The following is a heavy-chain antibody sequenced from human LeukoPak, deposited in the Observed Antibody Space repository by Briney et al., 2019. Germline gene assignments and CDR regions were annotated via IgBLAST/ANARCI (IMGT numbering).Heavy chain of an antibody. CDR3: ATRDYDSSGSFDY. CDR2: FDPEDGET. V-gene: IGHV1-24*01. Sequence: ASVKVSCKVSGYTLTELSMHWVRQAPGKGLEWMGGFDPEDGETIYAQKFQGRVTMTEDTSTDTAYTEPSSLRSEDTAVYYCATRDYDSSGSFDYWGQGTLVTVSS. J-gene: IGHJ4*02. D-gene: IGHD3-22*01. CDR1: GYTLTELS.